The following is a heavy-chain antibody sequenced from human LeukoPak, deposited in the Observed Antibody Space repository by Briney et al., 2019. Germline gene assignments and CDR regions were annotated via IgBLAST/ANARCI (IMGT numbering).Heavy chain of an antibody. D-gene: IGHD2-15*01. J-gene: IGHJ5*02. Sequence: SETLSLTCIVSGGSISSSSYYWGWIRQPPGKGLEWLGSIYYGGSTYYNPSLKSRISISVDTSKNQFSLKLSSVTAADTAVYYCARHAGVGRAFDPWGQGTLVTVSS. CDR2: IYYGGST. CDR3: ARHAGVGRAFDP. V-gene: IGHV4-39*01. CDR1: GGSISSSSYY.